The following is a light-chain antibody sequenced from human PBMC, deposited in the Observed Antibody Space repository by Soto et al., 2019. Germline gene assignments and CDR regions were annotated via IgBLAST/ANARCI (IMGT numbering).Light chain of an antibody. CDR3: QSYDSSLSGYV. J-gene: IGLJ1*01. CDR1: SSNIGAGYL. V-gene: IGLV1-40*01. CDR2: ANT. Sequence: QAVVTQPPSVSGAPGQRVTISCTGSSSNIGAGYLVHWYQQLPGTAPQLLIYANTNRPSGVPDRFSGSKSGTSASLAIAGLQAEDEADYYCQSYDSSLSGYVFGTGTKLTVL.